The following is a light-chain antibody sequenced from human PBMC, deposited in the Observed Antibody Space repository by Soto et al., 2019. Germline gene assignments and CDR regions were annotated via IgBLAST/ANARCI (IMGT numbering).Light chain of an antibody. CDR1: QSVSSSY. V-gene: IGKV3-20*01. CDR2: GTS. J-gene: IGKJ4*01. Sequence: IVLTQSPGTLSLSPGERATLSCRASQSVSSSYLVWYQQRPGQPPRLLIYGTSTRAAGISDRFSGSGSGTDFTLTIYRLEPGDSAVYYCQQYGTSALTVGGGTKVEIK. CDR3: QQYGTSALT.